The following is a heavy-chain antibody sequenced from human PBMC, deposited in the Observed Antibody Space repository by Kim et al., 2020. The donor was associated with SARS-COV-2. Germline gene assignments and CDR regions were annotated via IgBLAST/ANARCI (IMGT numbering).Heavy chain of an antibody. V-gene: IGHV4-59*01. J-gene: IGHJ4*02. CDR2: IYYSGST. D-gene: IGHD6-19*01. CDR1: GGSISSYY. CDR3: ARGPYSSGWSYFAY. Sequence: SETLSLTCTVSGGSISSYYWSWIRQPPGKGLEWIGYIYYSGSTNYNPSLKSRVTISVDTSKNQFSLKLSSVTAADTAVYYCARGPYSSGWSYFAYWGQGT.